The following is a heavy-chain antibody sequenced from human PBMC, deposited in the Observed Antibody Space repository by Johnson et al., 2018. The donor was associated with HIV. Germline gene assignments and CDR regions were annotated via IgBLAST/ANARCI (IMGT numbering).Heavy chain of an antibody. CDR3: AKASGNGYYVDAFDI. CDR1: GFTFRSYG. Sequence: QVQLVESGGGVVRPGGSLRLSCAASGFTFRSYGMHWVRQATGKGLEWVAVISYDGSNKYYADYVKGRFTISRDNSKNTLYLQMNSLRAEDTAVYYCAKASGNGYYVDAFDIWGQGTRVTVSS. J-gene: IGHJ3*02. V-gene: IGHV3-30*18. CDR2: ISYDGSNK. D-gene: IGHD3-3*01.